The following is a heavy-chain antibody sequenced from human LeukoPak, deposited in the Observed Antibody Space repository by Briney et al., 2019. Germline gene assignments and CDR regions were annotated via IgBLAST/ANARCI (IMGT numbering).Heavy chain of an antibody. Sequence: ASVKVSCKASGYTFTSYYMHWVRQAPGQGLEWMGIINPSGGSTSYAQKFQGRVTMTRDMSTSTAYMELSSLRSEDTAVYYCARGLARDAFDIWGQGTMVTVSS. CDR1: GYTFTSYY. J-gene: IGHJ3*02. CDR3: ARGLARDAFDI. V-gene: IGHV1-46*01. CDR2: INPSGGST.